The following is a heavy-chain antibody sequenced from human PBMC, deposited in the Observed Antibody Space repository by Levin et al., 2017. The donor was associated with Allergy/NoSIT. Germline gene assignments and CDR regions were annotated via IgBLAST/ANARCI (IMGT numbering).Heavy chain of an antibody. CDR2: INLNSGGT. CDR3: ARAARDCSGSGANCYSWSDP. V-gene: IGHV1-2*02. Sequence: GESLKISCKASGYTFTDSYMYWVRQAPGQGLEWMGWINLNSGGTKYVQKFQGRVTMTRDTSTSTAYMELSSLRSDDTAVYYCARAARDCSGSGANCYSWSDPWGQGTLVTVSS. D-gene: IGHD2-15*01. J-gene: IGHJ5*02. CDR1: GYTFTDSY.